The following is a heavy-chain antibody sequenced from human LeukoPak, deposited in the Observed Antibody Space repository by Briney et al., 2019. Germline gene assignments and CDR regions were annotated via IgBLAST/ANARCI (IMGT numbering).Heavy chain of an antibody. J-gene: IGHJ6*03. Sequence: GGSLRLSCAASGFTFDDYAMHWVRQAPGKGLEWVSGISWNSGSIGYADSVKGRFTISRDNAKNSLYLQMNSLRAEDTAVYYCARYAWEDIVVVPAATYYMDVWGKGTTVTVSS. D-gene: IGHD2-2*01. CDR1: GFTFDDYA. CDR2: ISWNSGSI. V-gene: IGHV3-9*01. CDR3: ARYAWEDIVVVPAATYYMDV.